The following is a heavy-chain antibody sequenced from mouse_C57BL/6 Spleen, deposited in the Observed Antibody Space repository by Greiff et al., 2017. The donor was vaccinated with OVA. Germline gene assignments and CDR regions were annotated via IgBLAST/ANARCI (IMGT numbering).Heavy chain of an antibody. CDR1: GYTFTSYW. V-gene: IGHV1-50*01. J-gene: IGHJ2*01. CDR2: IDPSDSYT. Sequence: QVQLKQPGAELVKPGASVKLSCKASGYTFTSYWMQWVKQRPGQGLEWIGEIDPSDSYTNYNQKFKGKATLTVDTSSSTAYMQLSSLTSEDSAVYYCARDYYGSSPSFDYWGQGTTLTVSS. CDR3: ARDYYGSSPSFDY. D-gene: IGHD1-1*01.